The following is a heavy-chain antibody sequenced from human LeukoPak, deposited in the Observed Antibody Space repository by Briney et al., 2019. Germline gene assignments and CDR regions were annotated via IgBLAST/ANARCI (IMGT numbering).Heavy chain of an antibody. J-gene: IGHJ4*02. D-gene: IGHD2-2*01. V-gene: IGHV1-2*02. CDR1: GYTFTGYY. CDR3: ARDRCSSTSCYPFDY. Sequence: ASVKVSCKASGYTFTGYYMHWVRQAPGQGLEWMGWINPNSGGTNYAQKFQGRVTMTRDTSISTAYMELSRLRSDDTAVYYCARDRCSSTSCYPFDYWGQGPLVTVSS. CDR2: INPNSGGT.